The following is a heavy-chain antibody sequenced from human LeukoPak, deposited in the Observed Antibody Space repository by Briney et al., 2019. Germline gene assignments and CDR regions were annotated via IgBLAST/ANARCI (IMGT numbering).Heavy chain of an antibody. CDR2: IRNKANGGTA. CDR3: TRAYSPGWLGINAY. V-gene: IGHV3-49*04. Sequence: GGSLRLSCTTSGFTFSDYAMTWVRQAPGKGLEWVGFIRNKANGGTADYAASVKGRFTISRDDTKTIAYLQMNSLKTEDTAVYYCTRAYSPGWLGINAYWGQGALVTVSS. J-gene: IGHJ4*02. CDR1: GFTFSDYA. D-gene: IGHD6-19*01.